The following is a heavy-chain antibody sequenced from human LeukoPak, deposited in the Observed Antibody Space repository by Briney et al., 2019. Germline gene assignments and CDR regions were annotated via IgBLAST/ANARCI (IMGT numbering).Heavy chain of an antibody. Sequence: PGRSLRLSCEASGFTFSSYGMHWVRQAPGKGLEWVAFIRYDGSNKYYADSVKGRFTISRDNSKNTLYLQMNSLRAEDTAVYYCAKDPYYDILTGRNSHFDYWGQGTLVTVSS. V-gene: IGHV3-30*02. CDR1: GFTFSSYG. CDR2: IRYDGSNK. J-gene: IGHJ4*02. CDR3: AKDPYYDILTGRNSHFDY. D-gene: IGHD3-9*01.